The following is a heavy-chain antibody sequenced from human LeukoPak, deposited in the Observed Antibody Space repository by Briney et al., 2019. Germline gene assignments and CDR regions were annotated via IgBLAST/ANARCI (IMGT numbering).Heavy chain of an antibody. D-gene: IGHD3-10*01. V-gene: IGHV4-59*08. CDR3: ARRSYYGSGSYYKVGYYFDY. Sequence: SETLSLTCTVSGGSLSSYYWSWIRQPPGKGLEWIGYIYYSGSTNYNPSLKSRVTISVDTSKNQFSLKLSSVTAADTAVYYCARRSYYGSGSYYKVGYYFDYWGQGTLVTVSS. J-gene: IGHJ4*02. CDR2: IYYSGST. CDR1: GGSLSSYY.